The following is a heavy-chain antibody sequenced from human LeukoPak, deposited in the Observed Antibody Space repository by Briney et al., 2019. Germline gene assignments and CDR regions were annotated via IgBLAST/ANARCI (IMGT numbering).Heavy chain of an antibody. Sequence: SETLSLTCTVSGGSISSYYWSWIRQPPGKGLEWIGYIYYSGSTNYNPSLKSRVTISVDTSKNQFSLKLSSVTAADTAVYYCARHDYYGSGSYYSPNWFDPWGQGQWSPSLQ. J-gene: IGHJ5*02. V-gene: IGHV4-59*08. CDR2: IYYSGST. CDR3: ARHDYYGSGSYYSPNWFDP. D-gene: IGHD3-10*01. CDR1: GGSISSYY.